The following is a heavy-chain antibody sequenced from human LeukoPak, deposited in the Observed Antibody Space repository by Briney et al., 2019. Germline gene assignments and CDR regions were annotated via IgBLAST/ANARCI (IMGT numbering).Heavy chain of an antibody. D-gene: IGHD4-17*01. V-gene: IGHV3-21*01. CDR2: ISSSSKYI. CDR3: VRTHFGDYGGDWYFDL. CDR1: GVTFSSYA. J-gene: IGHJ2*01. Sequence: GGSLRLSCAASGVTFSSYAMSWVRQAPGKGLEWVSSISSSSKYIYYGDSVRGRFTISRDSAKNSLYLQMNSLRAEDTALYFCVRTHFGDYGGDWYFDLWGRGTLVIVSS.